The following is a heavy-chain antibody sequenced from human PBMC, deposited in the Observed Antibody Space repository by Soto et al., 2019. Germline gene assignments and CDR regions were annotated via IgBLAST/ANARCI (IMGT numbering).Heavy chain of an antibody. V-gene: IGHV3-11*06. J-gene: IGHJ6*02. CDR1: GFTFSDYY. CDR3: VASALSCSGGSCYYYYGMDV. D-gene: IGHD2-15*01. CDR2: ISSSSSYT. Sequence: GGSLRLSCAASGFTFSDYYMSWIRQAPGKGLEWVSYISSSSSYTNYADSVKGRFTISRDNAKNSLYLQMNSLRGEDTAVYYGVASALSCSGGSCYYYYGMDVWGQGTTVTVSS.